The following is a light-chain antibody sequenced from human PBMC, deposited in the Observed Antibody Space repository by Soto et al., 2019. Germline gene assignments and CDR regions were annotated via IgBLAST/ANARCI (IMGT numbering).Light chain of an antibody. J-gene: IGLJ2*01. V-gene: IGLV2-14*01. CDR2: DVS. CDR1: SSDVGGYNY. CDR3: CRYTSSSTTVV. Sequence: QSALTQPASVSGSPGQSITISCTGTSSDVGGYNYVSWYQQHPGKAPNLMIYDVSNRPSGVSNRFSGSKSGNTASLTISGLQAEDEADDYCCRYTSSSTTVVFGGGTKVTVL.